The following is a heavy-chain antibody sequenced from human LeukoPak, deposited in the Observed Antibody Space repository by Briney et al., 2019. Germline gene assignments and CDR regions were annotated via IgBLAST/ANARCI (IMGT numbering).Heavy chain of an antibody. J-gene: IGHJ4*02. D-gene: IGHD3-3*01. CDR1: GFTFSSYE. Sequence: GGSLRLSCAASGFTFSSYEMSWVRQAPGKGLEWVSYISGSGSTIYYADSLKGRFTISRDNAKNSLYLQMNSLRAEDTAVYYCARASYDFWSRYFEGLDYFDYWGQGTLVTVSS. CDR2: ISGSGSTI. V-gene: IGHV3-48*03. CDR3: ARASYDFWSRYFEGLDYFDY.